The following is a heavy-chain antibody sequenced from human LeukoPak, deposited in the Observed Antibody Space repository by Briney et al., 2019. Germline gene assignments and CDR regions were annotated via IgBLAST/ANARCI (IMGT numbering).Heavy chain of an antibody. CDR2: IIPIFGTA. J-gene: IGHJ4*02. CDR3: ARSGVRGIFDY. V-gene: IGHV1-69*13. D-gene: IGHD3-10*01. Sequence: SVKVSCKASGGTFSSYAISWVRQAPGQGLDWMGGIIPIFGTANYAQKFQGRVTITADESTSTAYMELSSLRSEDTAVCYCARSGVRGIFDYWGQGTLVTVSS. CDR1: GGTFSSYA.